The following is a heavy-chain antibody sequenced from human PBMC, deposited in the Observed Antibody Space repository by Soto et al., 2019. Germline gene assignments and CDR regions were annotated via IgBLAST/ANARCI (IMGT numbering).Heavy chain of an antibody. Sequence: QVQLVESGGGVVQPGGSLRLSCAASGFSFSSYGMHWVRQAPGQGLEWVAIIYHDGSNKYYTDSVKGRFTISRDDSKNTVYLKMDSLREDDTAGYYCARDVGSGWPYDAADVWGQGTVVSVSS. CDR3: ARDVGSGWPYDAADV. V-gene: IGHV3-33*01. D-gene: IGHD6-19*01. CDR2: IYHDGSNK. J-gene: IGHJ3*01. CDR1: GFSFSSYG.